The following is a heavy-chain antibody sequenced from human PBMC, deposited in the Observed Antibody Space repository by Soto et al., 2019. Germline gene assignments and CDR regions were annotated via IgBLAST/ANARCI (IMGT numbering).Heavy chain of an antibody. Sequence: GGSLRLSCAASGFTFSNAWMNWVRQAPGKGLEWVGRIKSKTDGGTTDYAAPVKGRFTISRDDSKNTLYLQMNSLKTEDTAVYYCTTGESPMFRGFIITYYYYYYYGMDVWGQGTTVTVSS. J-gene: IGHJ6*02. CDR1: GFTFSNAW. V-gene: IGHV3-15*07. D-gene: IGHD3-10*01. CDR2: IKSKTDGGTT. CDR3: TTGESPMFRGFIITYYYYYYYGMDV.